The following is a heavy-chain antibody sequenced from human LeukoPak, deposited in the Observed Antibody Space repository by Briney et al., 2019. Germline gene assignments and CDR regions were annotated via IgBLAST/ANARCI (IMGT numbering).Heavy chain of an antibody. CDR2: ISAYNGNT. CDR3: ARGLSIDFWSGYYPGWFDP. J-gene: IGHJ5*02. Sequence: ASVKVSCKASGYTFTSYGIGWVRQAPGQGLEWMGWISAYNGNTNYAQKLQGRVTMTTDTSTSTAYMELRSLRSDDTAVYYCARGLSIDFWSGYYPGWFDPWGQGTLVTVSS. V-gene: IGHV1-18*01. CDR1: GYTFTSYG. D-gene: IGHD3-3*01.